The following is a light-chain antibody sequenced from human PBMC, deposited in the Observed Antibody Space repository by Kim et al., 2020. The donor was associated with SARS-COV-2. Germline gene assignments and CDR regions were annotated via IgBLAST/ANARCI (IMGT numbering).Light chain of an antibody. CDR2: DVS. CDR3: SSYTSSSTVV. CDR1: SSDVGGYNY. V-gene: IGLV2-14*03. Sequence: GQSITLSCTGTSSDVGGYNYVSWYQQHPGKAPKLIIYDVSNRPSGVSNRFSGSKSGNTASLTISGLQAEDEADYYCSSYTSSSTVVFGGGTQLTVL. J-gene: IGLJ2*01.